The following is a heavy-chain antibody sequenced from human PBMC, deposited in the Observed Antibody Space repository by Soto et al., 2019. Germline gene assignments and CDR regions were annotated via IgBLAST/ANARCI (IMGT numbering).Heavy chain of an antibody. J-gene: IGHJ6*02. Sequence: GASVKVSCKASGVTFSSYAISWVRQAPGQGLEWMGGIIPIFGTANYAQKFQGRVTITADESTSTAYMELSSLRSEDTAVYYCARDRCSSTSCYIGPYYYYYGMDVWGQGTTVTV. D-gene: IGHD2-2*02. CDR3: ARDRCSSTSCYIGPYYYYYGMDV. V-gene: IGHV1-69*13. CDR2: IIPIFGTA. CDR1: GVTFSSYA.